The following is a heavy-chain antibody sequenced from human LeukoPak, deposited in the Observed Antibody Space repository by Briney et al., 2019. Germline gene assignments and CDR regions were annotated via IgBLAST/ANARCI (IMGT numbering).Heavy chain of an antibody. V-gene: IGHV4-30-4*08. Sequence: SETLSLTCIVSGGSIISGDYYWSWIRQPPGKGLEWIGYIYHNGDTYYNPSLKSRVSISVDTSKNQFSLKLSSVTAADTAVYYCARAGVVPAAISRAFDVWGQGSVVTVSS. CDR1: GGSIISGDYY. D-gene: IGHD2-2*02. J-gene: IGHJ3*01. CDR3: ARAGVVPAAISRAFDV. CDR2: IYHNGDT.